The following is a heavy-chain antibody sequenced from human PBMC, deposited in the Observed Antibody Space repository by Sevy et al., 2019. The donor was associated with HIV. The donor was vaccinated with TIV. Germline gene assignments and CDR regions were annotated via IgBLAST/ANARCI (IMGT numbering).Heavy chain of an antibody. Sequence: ASVKVSCKASGYTFTRYGITWVRQARGQGLQWMGWSSAYNGTTNYAQKLQGRVTMTTDTSTSTAYMELRRLRSDDTAVYYCARDRNNYDSSGYPKGFDVWGQGTTVTVSS. D-gene: IGHD3-22*01. CDR1: GYTFTRYG. J-gene: IGHJ6*02. CDR3: ARDRNNYDSSGYPKGFDV. V-gene: IGHV1-18*01. CDR2: SSAYNGTT.